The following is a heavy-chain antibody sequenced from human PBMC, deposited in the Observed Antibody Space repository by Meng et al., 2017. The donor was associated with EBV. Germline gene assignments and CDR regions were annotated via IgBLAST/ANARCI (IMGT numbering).Heavy chain of an antibody. J-gene: IGHJ4*02. CDR1: GGILRIFA. CDR3: ASAEHYGDYVFEY. D-gene: IGHD4-17*01. Sequence: GQLVHEGAEAKQPGSLVKVSCKTSGGILRIFAISWVRQAPGQGLEWMGGIIPLFHTTNYAQKFQGRLHIIADESSATTYMELSSLRSEDTAIYYCASAEHYGDYVFEYWGQGTLVTVSS. V-gene: IGHV1-69*01. CDR2: IIPLFHTT.